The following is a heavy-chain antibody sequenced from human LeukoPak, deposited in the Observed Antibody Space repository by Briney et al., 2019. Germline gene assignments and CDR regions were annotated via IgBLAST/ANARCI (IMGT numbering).Heavy chain of an antibody. J-gene: IGHJ3*02. Sequence: SGTLSLTCTVSGGSISSYYWSWIRQPAGKGLEWIGRIYTSGSTNYSPSLKSRVTMSVDTSKNQFSLKLSSVTAADTAVYYCARPLYDSSGDAFDIWGQGTMVTVSS. CDR1: GGSISSYY. CDR2: IYTSGST. D-gene: IGHD3-22*01. CDR3: ARPLYDSSGDAFDI. V-gene: IGHV4-4*07.